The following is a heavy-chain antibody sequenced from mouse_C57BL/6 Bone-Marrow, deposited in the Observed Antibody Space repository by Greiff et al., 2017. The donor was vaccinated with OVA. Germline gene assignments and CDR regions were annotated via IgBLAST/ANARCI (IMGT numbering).Heavy chain of an antibody. V-gene: IGHV1-59*01. CDR2: IDPSDSYT. J-gene: IGHJ4*01. D-gene: IGHD6-1*01. Sequence: QVQLQQPGAELVRPGTSVKLSCKASGYTFTSYWMHWVKQRPGQGLEWIGVIDPSDSYTNYNQKFKGKATWTVDTSSSTAYMQLSSLTSEDSAVYYCARSSPFTRDYWGQGTSVTVSS. CDR3: ARSSPFTRDY. CDR1: GYTFTSYW.